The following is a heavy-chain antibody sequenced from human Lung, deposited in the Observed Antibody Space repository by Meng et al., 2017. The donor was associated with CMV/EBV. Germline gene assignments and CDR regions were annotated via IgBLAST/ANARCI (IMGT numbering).Heavy chain of an antibody. CDR3: TTDPGIGMYLPFDS. CDR1: GFTSSNVW. Sequence: GGSXRPXCAASGFTSSNVWMSWVRQAPGKGLEWVGSIQRNTDSGTPIYGAPAKGRFTISRDDSKSTLFLQLNSLKVEDTAVYYCTTDPGIGMYLPFDSWGQGTLVTVSS. CDR2: IQRNTDSGTP. J-gene: IGHJ4*02. V-gene: IGHV3-15*01. D-gene: IGHD1-14*01.